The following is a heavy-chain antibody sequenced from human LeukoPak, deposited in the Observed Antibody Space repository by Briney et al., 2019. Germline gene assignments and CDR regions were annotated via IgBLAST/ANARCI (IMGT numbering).Heavy chain of an antibody. CDR3: ARERDGYTQPDYYYYYYMDV. D-gene: IGHD5-24*01. J-gene: IGHJ6*03. Sequence: SQTLSLTCTVSGNSISSGDNYWSWIRQPAGKGLEWIGRIYTSGSTNYNPSLKSRVTISGDTSKNQFSLKLRSVTAADTAVYYCARERDGYTQPDYYYYYYMDVWGTGTTVSISS. CDR2: IYTSGST. V-gene: IGHV4-61*02. CDR1: GNSISSGDNY.